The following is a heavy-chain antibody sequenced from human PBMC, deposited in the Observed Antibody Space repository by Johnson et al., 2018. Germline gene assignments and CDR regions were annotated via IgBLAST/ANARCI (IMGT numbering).Heavy chain of an antibody. J-gene: IGHJ1*01. CDR3: AGGRGDWSGGRCWWYFQH. CDR1: GFTFSSHG. CDR2: IWSDGSKK. V-gene: IGHV3-33*01. D-gene: IGHD2-15*01. Sequence: QVQLVQSGGGVVPPGRSLRLSCAASGFTFSSHGMHWVRQAPGKGLEWVAVIWSDGSKKYYADSVKGRFTVSSDTSKNTLYVQMDSMKAEDTAIYYRAGGRGDWSGGRCWWYFQHWGQGTLVTVSS.